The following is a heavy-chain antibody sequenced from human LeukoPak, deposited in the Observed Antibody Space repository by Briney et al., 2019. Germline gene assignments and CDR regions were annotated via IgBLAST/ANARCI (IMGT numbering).Heavy chain of an antibody. CDR2: IIPIFGTA. CDR3: ALSQSRSFDY. D-gene: IGHD2-2*01. Sequence: ASVKVSCKAYGGTFSSYAISWVRQAPGQGLEWMGGIIPIFGTANYAQKFQGRVTITADESTSTAYMELSSLRSEDTAVYYCALSQSRSFDYWGQGTLVTVSS. V-gene: IGHV1-69*13. CDR1: GGTFSSYA. J-gene: IGHJ4*02.